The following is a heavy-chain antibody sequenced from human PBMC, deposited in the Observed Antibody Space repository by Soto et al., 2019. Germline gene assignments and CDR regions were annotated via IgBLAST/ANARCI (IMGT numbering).Heavy chain of an antibody. CDR2: INTGNGNS. V-gene: IGHV1-3*04. J-gene: IGHJ5*02. CDR1: GYTFTRYA. CDR3: ARNVDYFDP. Sequence: QVQLVQSGPEVKKPGASVKVSCKASGYTFTRYAMHWVRQAPGQGLGRMGGINTGNGNSHYSEKFQGRVTFTRDTSATTAYMELTGLRPEDTSIYFCARNVDYFDPWGQGTLVTVSS. D-gene: IGHD4-17*01.